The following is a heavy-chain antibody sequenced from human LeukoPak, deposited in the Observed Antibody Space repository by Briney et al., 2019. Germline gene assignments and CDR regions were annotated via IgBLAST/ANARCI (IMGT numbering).Heavy chain of an antibody. CDR3: AKGQGSNFIFDY. J-gene: IGHJ4*02. V-gene: IGHV4-59*01. CDR2: IYYSGST. D-gene: IGHD4/OR15-4a*01. Sequence: PSETLSLTCTVSGGSISSYSWSWIRQPPGKGLEWVGYIYYSGSTNYNPSLKSRVTISVDTSKHPFSLKLSSVTAADTAVYCCAKGQGSNFIFDYWGQGTLVTVSS. CDR1: GGSISSYS.